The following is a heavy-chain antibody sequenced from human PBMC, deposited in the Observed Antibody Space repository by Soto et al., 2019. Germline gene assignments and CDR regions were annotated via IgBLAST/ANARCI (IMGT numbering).Heavy chain of an antibody. Sequence: GGSLRLSCAASGFTVSNTYMTWVRQSPGKGLECVSVIYTAGGTNYADSVKGRFIISRDNSKNTLYLQMNSLRAEDTAVYYCARALPVAKGGFDPWGQGTLVTVSS. CDR2: IYTAGGT. V-gene: IGHV3-53*01. D-gene: IGHD2-2*01. CDR1: GFTVSNTY. J-gene: IGHJ5*02. CDR3: ARALPVAKGGFDP.